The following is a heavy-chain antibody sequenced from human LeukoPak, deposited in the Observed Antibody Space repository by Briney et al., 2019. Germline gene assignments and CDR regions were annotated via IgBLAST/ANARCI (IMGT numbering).Heavy chain of an antibody. D-gene: IGHD3-22*01. Sequence: GGSLRLSCAASGFTFSDYYMSWIRQAPGKGLEWVSYISSSGSTIYYADSVKGRFTISRDNAKNSLYLQMNSLKTEDTALYYCSYYFDSSGYVNFDFWGQGTLVTVSS. V-gene: IGHV3-11*01. CDR2: ISSSGSTI. CDR1: GFTFSDYY. J-gene: IGHJ4*02. CDR3: SYYFDSSGYVNFDF.